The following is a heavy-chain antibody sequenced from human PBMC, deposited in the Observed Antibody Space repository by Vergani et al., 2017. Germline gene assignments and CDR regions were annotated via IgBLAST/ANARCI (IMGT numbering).Heavy chain of an antibody. D-gene: IGHD3-9*01. V-gene: IGHV3-30*03. CDR3: ARGSVHYDILTGQYPPDAFDI. Sequence: QVQLVESGGGVVQPGRSLRLSCAASGFTFSSYGMHWVRQAPGKGLEWVAVISYDGSNKYYADSVKGRFTISRDNSKNTLYLQMNSLRAEDTAVYYCARGSVHYDILTGQYPPDAFDIWGQGTMVTVSS. J-gene: IGHJ3*02. CDR2: ISYDGSNK. CDR1: GFTFSSYG.